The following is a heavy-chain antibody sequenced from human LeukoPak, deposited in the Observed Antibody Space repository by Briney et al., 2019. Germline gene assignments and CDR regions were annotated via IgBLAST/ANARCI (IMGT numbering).Heavy chain of an antibody. J-gene: IGHJ4*02. CDR3: AHSVRYFDWSEIDY. V-gene: IGHV2-5*02. Sequence: SGPTLVKPPQTLTLTCTFSGFSLRTSGVGVGWIRQPPGKALEWLALIYWDDDKRYSPSLKSRLTNTKDTSKNQVVLTMTNMDPVDTATYYCAHSVRYFDWSEIDYWGQGTLVTVSS. CDR2: IYWDDDK. D-gene: IGHD3-9*01. CDR1: GFSLRTSGVG.